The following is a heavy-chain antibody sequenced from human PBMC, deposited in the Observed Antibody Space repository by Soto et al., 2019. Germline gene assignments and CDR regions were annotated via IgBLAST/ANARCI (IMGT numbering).Heavy chain of an antibody. J-gene: IGHJ4*02. Sequence: PGGSLRLSCAASGFTCSSYDMSWVRQAPGKGLEWVSTILVGGSTHYPDSVKGRFTISRDNSKNTLFPQMNSLTAGDTAVYYCAKATATGGGAFDICGQGALVTVSS. CDR2: ILVGGST. CDR3: AKATATGGGAFDI. V-gene: IGHV3-23*01. D-gene: IGHD2-8*02. CDR1: GFTCSSYD.